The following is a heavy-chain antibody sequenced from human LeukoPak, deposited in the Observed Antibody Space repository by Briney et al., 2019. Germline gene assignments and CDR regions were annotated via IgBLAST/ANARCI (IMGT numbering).Heavy chain of an antibody. Sequence: GGSLRLSCAASGFTVSSNDMSRVRQAPGKGLEWVSVIYSGGRTYYADSVKGRFTISRDNSKNTLYLQMNSLRAEDTAVYYCARNQYSGSYYALWGQGTLVTVSS. J-gene: IGHJ4*02. CDR2: IYSGGRT. CDR1: GFTVSSND. V-gene: IGHV3-53*01. D-gene: IGHD1-26*01. CDR3: ARNQYSGSYYAL.